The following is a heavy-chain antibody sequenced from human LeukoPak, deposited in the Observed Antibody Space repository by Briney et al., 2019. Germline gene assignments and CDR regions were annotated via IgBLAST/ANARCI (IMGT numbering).Heavy chain of an antibody. D-gene: IGHD6-13*01. CDR1: GGSISSGDYY. CDR2: IYYSGST. J-gene: IGHJ5*02. V-gene: IGHV4-30-4*01. CDR3: AGAIDSSSWYFFRWFDP. Sequence: SQTLSLTCTVSGGSISSGDYYWSWIRQPPGKGLEWIGYIYYSGSTYYNPSLKSRVTISVDTSKNQFSLKLSSVTAADTAVYYCAGAIDSSSWYFFRWFDPWGQGTLVTVSS.